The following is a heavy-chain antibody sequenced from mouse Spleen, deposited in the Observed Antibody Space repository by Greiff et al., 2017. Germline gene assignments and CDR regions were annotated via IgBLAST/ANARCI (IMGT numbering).Heavy chain of an antibody. Sequence: QVQLQQSGAELVKPGASVKLSCKASGYTFTSYYMYWVKQRPGQGLEWIGEINPSNGGTNFNEKFKSKATLTVDKSSSTAYMQLSSLTSEDSAVYYCTRSSYDYDVPAWFAYWGQGTLVTVSA. D-gene: IGHD2-4*01. CDR1: GYTFTSYY. V-gene: IGHV1S81*02. CDR3: TRSSYDYDVPAWFAY. J-gene: IGHJ3*01. CDR2: INPSNGGT.